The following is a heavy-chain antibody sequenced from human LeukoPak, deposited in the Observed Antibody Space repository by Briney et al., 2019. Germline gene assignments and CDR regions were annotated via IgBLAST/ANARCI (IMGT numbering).Heavy chain of an antibody. CDR1: GFTVSSNY. CDR2: IYSGGST. V-gene: IGHV3-66*01. Sequence: GGSLRLSCAASGFTVSSNYMSWVRQAPGKGLEWVSVIYSGGSTYYADSVKGRFTISRDNSKNTLYLQMNSLRAEDTAVYYCASLYYDFWSGYPSFVDVWGKGTTVTVSS. J-gene: IGHJ6*04. CDR3: ASLYYDFWSGYPSFVDV. D-gene: IGHD3-3*01.